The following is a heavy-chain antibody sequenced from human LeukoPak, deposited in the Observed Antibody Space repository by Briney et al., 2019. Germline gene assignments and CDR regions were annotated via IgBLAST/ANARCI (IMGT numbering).Heavy chain of an antibody. V-gene: IGHV3-30*18. D-gene: IGHD3-10*01. CDR3: AKISFGELFYDAFDI. CDR2: ISYDGSNK. Sequence: GGSLRLSCAASGFTFSSYGMHWVRQAPGKGLEWVAVISYDGSNKYYADSVKGRFTISRGNSKNTLYLQMNSLRAEDTAVYYCAKISFGELFYDAFDIWGQGTMVTVSS. J-gene: IGHJ3*02. CDR1: GFTFSSYG.